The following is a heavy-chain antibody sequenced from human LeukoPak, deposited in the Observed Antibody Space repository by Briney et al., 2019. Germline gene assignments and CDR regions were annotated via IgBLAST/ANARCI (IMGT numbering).Heavy chain of an antibody. CDR1: GGSFSGYY. CDR3: ARGWYYYDSSGYYYDY. D-gene: IGHD3-22*01. CDR2: INHSGST. V-gene: IGHV4-34*01. J-gene: IGHJ4*02. Sequence: SSETLSLTCAAYGGSFSGYYWSWIRQPPGKGLEWIGEINHSGSTNYNPSLKSRVTISVDTSKNQFSLKLSSVTAADTAVYYCARGWYYYDSSGYYYDYWGQGTLVTVSS.